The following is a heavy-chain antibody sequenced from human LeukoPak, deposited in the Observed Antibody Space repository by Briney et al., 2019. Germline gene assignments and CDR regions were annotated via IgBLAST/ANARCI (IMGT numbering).Heavy chain of an antibody. CDR2: ISADGIDK. V-gene: IGHV3-30*18. CDR1: GFPFSNYG. Sequence: GRSLRLSCAASGFPFSNYGMHWVRQAPGKGLEWVAVISADGIDKYYADSVKGRFTISRNNSKNTLYLQMSSLRPEDTAVYYCAKDKGREGDYWGQGNLVTVSS. J-gene: IGHJ4*02. CDR3: AKDKGREGDY.